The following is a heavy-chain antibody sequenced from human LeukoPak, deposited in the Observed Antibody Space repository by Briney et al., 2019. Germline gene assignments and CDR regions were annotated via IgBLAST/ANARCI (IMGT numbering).Heavy chain of an antibody. CDR2: IIPIFGTT. V-gene: IGHV1-69*13. J-gene: IGHJ3*02. D-gene: IGHD6-19*01. Sequence: SVKVSCKASGGTFSSYAISWVRQAPGQGLEWMGGIIPIFGTTNYAQKFQGRVTITADESTSTAYMELSSLRSEDTAVYYCATQQWPPRSGRDAFDIWGQGTMVTVSS. CDR1: GGTFSSYA. CDR3: ATQQWPPRSGRDAFDI.